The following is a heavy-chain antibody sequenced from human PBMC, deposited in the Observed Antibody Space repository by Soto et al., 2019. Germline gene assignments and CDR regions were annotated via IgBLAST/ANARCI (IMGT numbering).Heavy chain of an antibody. J-gene: IGHJ6*02. D-gene: IGHD3-10*01. CDR2: IYYSGST. V-gene: IGHV4-31*03. Sequence: SETLSLTCTVSGVSISSGGYYWSWIRQHPGKGLEWIGYIYYSGSTYYNPSLKSRVTISVDTSKNQFSLKLSSVTAADTAVYYCARSEXLTMVRGVSYYYYGMDVWGQGTTVTVSS. CDR1: GVSISSGGYY. CDR3: ARSEXLTMVRGVSYYYYGMDV.